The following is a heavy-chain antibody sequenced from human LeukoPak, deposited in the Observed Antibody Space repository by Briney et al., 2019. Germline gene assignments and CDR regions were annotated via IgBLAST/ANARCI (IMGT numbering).Heavy chain of an antibody. CDR1: GGTFSSYA. V-gene: IGHV1-69*06. CDR2: IIPIFGTA. Sequence: ASVKDSCKASGGTFSSYAISWVRQAPGQGLEWMGGIIPIFGTANYAQKFQGRVTITADKSTSTAYMELSSLRSEDTAVYYCAREHEAYYYDSSGYYFEDDAFDIWGQGTMVTVSS. CDR3: AREHEAYYYDSSGYYFEDDAFDI. D-gene: IGHD3-22*01. J-gene: IGHJ3*02.